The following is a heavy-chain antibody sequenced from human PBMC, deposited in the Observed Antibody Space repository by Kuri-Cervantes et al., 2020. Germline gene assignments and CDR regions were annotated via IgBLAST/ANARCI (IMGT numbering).Heavy chain of an antibody. CDR2: IKSKTDGGTT. J-gene: IGHJ5*02. Sequence: ETLSLTCAASGFTFSSYAMHWVRQAPGKGLEWVGRIKSKTDGGTTDYAAPVKGRFTISRDDSKNTLYLQMNSLKTEDTAVYYCTSRLRFDPWGQGTLVTVSS. CDR1: GFTFSSYA. V-gene: IGHV3-15*01. CDR3: TSRLRFDP.